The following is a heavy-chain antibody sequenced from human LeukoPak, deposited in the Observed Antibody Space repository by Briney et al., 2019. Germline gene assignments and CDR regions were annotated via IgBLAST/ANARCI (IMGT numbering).Heavy chain of an antibody. V-gene: IGHV4-39*07. CDR1: GGSISSSSYY. CDR2: IYYSGST. Sequence: PSETLSLTCTVSGGSISSSSYYWGWIRQPPGKGLEWIGSIYYSGSTYYNPSLKSRVTISVDTSKNQFSLKLSSVTAADTAVYYCARLRFGENSPWGQGTLVTVSS. CDR3: ARLRFGENSP. J-gene: IGHJ4*02. D-gene: IGHD3-10*01.